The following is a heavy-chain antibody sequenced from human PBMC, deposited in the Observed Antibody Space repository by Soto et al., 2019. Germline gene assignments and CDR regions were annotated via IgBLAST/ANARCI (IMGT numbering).Heavy chain of an antibody. Sequence: ASVKVSCKTSGYTFTTHNINWVRQVTGQGLEWMGWMNPNNGNTGYSQKFQDRVSMTRDTSINTVYLELSSLTSDDTAVYYCARGPYCSSAGCRRWVWFDTWGQGTLVTVSS. V-gene: IGHV1-8*01. J-gene: IGHJ5*02. CDR1: GYTFTTHN. D-gene: IGHD2-2*01. CDR3: ARGPYCSSAGCRRWVWFDT. CDR2: MNPNNGNT.